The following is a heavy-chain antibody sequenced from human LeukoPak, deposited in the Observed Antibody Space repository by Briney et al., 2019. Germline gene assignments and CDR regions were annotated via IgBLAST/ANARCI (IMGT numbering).Heavy chain of an antibody. CDR2: IYYSGST. Sequence: PSETLSLTCTVSSGSIGSSSYYWGWIRQPPGKGLGWIGSIYYSGSTYYSPSLKSRITISVDTSKNQFSLKLSSVTAADTAVYYCAPIAALGAHYSDYWGQGALVTVSS. D-gene: IGHD6-13*01. CDR3: APIAALGAHYSDY. J-gene: IGHJ4*02. CDR1: SGSIGSSSYY. V-gene: IGHV4-39*01.